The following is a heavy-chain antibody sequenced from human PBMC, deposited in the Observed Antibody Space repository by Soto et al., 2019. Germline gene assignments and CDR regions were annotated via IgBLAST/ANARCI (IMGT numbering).Heavy chain of an antibody. CDR1: GFTFSSYG. CDR3: ARDVYRYSYGPGDY. V-gene: IGHV3-33*01. J-gene: IGHJ4*02. CDR2: IWYDGSNK. Sequence: GGSLRLSCAASGFTFSSYGMHWVRRAPGKGLEWVAVIWYDGSNKYYADSVKGRFTISRDNSKNTLYLQMNSLRAEDTAVYYCARDVYRYSYGPGDYWGQGTLVTGSS. D-gene: IGHD5-18*01.